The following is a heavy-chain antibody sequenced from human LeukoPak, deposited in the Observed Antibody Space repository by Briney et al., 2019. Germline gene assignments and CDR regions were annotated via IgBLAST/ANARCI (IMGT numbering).Heavy chain of an antibody. CDR2: ITGTGGSA. V-gene: IGHV3-23*01. Sequence: GGSLRLSCAASGFTFSSFAMSWVRQAPGKGLEWVSAITGTGGSAYYADSVKGRFTISRDNSKNTLFQQMNSLRAEDTAVYYCAKASSTSCYASLDYWGQGTLVTVSS. CDR1: GFTFSSFA. D-gene: IGHD2-2*01. CDR3: AKASSTSCYASLDY. J-gene: IGHJ4*02.